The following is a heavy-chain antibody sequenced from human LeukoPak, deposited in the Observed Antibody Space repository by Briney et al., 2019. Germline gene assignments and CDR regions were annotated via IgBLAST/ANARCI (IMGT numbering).Heavy chain of an antibody. D-gene: IGHD2-2*02. CDR3: ARYCSSASCYRGFDY. CDR2: ISSGSNTI. Sequence: PGGSLRLSCAAFGFTFSSYSMNWVRQAPGKGLEWVSYISSGSNTIYYADSLKGRFTISRDNAKNSLDLQMNSLRAEDTAVYYCARYCSSASCYRGFDYWGQGTLVTVSS. CDR1: GFTFSSYS. J-gene: IGHJ4*02. V-gene: IGHV3-48*01.